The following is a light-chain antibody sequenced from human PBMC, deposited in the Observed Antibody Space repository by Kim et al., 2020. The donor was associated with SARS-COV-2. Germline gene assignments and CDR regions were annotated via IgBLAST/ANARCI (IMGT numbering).Light chain of an antibody. V-gene: IGLV3-21*04. J-gene: IGLJ2*01. Sequence: PGKPARVSCGGDSSGSRSVRWYQQESGQAPGLVISYDSDRPSGIPERFSGSNSGNTATLTISRVEAGDEADYYCQVWDSDSDHRVVFGGGTQLTVL. CDR3: QVWDSDSDHRVV. CDR1: SSGSRS. CDR2: YDS.